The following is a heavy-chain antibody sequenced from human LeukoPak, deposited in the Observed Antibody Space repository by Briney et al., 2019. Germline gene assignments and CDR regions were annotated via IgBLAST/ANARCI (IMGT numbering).Heavy chain of an antibody. CDR1: GYTLTELS. CDR2: FDPEDGET. J-gene: IGHJ5*02. Sequence: ASVKVSCKVSGYTLTELSMHWVRQAPGKGLEWMGGFDPEDGETIYAQKFQGRVTMTEDTSTDTAYMELSSLRYEDTAVYYCATAFLEWPSDFDPWGQGTLVTVSS. D-gene: IGHD3-3*02. V-gene: IGHV1-24*01. CDR3: ATAFLEWPSDFDP.